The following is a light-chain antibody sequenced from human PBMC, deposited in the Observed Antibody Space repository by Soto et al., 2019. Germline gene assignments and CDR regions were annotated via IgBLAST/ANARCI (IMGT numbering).Light chain of an antibody. CDR1: SSDVGGYNY. CDR3: CLYAGRNMVI. Sequence: QSALTQPRSVSGSPGQSVAISCTGTSSDVGGYNYVSWYQQHPGRAPKLMIYDVSERPSGVPDRFSGSKSGYTASLTISGLQAEDEADYYCCLYAGRNMVIFGGGTKVTVL. V-gene: IGLV2-11*01. CDR2: DVS. J-gene: IGLJ2*01.